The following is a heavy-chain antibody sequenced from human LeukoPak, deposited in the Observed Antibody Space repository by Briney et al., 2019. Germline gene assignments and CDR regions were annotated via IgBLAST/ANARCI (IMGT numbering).Heavy chain of an antibody. Sequence: GGSLRLSCAASGFTFSGYWMHWVRRAPGKGLVWVSRINRDATITNYADSVKGRFSISRDNAKNTLYLQMNNLGGEDTAVYYCAIMATIAGFDHWGQGTLVTVSS. V-gene: IGHV3-74*01. CDR2: INRDATIT. D-gene: IGHD5-12*01. CDR1: GFTFSGYW. CDR3: AIMATIAGFDH. J-gene: IGHJ4*02.